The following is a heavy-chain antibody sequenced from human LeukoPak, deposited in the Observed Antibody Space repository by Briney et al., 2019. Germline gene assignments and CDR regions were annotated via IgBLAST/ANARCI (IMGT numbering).Heavy chain of an antibody. CDR2: IYHSGST. D-gene: IGHD2-15*01. Sequence: SETLSLTCTVSGYSISSGYYWGWIRQPPGKGLEWIGSIYHSGSTYYNPSLKSRVTISVDTSKNQFSLKLSSVTAADTAVYYCAREDCSGGSCYGWFDPWGQGTLVTVSS. CDR3: AREDCSGGSCYGWFDP. CDR1: GYSISSGYY. J-gene: IGHJ5*02. V-gene: IGHV4-38-2*02.